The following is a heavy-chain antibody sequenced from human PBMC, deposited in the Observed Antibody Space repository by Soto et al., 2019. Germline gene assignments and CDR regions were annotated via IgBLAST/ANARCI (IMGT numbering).Heavy chain of an antibody. CDR2: INPSGGST. Sequence: ASVKVSCKASGYTFTYYYIHWVRLAPGQGLEWMGIINPSGGSTSYAQTFQGRVTMTRDTSTSTVYMELSSLTSEDTAVYYCARSPYSSGSYYPIDYWGQGTLVTAPQ. D-gene: IGHD3-22*01. J-gene: IGHJ4*02. CDR1: GYTFTYYY. CDR3: ARSPYSSGSYYPIDY. V-gene: IGHV1-46*01.